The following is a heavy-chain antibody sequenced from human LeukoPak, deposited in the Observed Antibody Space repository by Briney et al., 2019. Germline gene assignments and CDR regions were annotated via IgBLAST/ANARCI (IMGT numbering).Heavy chain of an antibody. CDR1: GGSFSSYY. V-gene: IGHV4-4*07. CDR2: INTSGTS. J-gene: IGHJ5*02. CDR3: AKDVRSPRRLAL. D-gene: IGHD6-13*01. Sequence: PSKTLSLTCNVSGGSFSSYYWSWIRQPPGKGLEWIGRINTSGTSNYNPSLRSRVTMSVDTSKNQFSLNLSSVTAADTAVYYCAKDVRSPRRLALWVQGTLDTVSS.